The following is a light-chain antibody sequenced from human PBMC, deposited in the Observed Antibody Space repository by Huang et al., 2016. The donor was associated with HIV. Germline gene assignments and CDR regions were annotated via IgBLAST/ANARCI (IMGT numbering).Light chain of an antibody. V-gene: IGKV2D-29*01. CDR2: EVS. Sequence: DIVMNQTQLSLSVTPGQPASISCKSSLSLVHNDGKTYFYCYLQKHGQPPHRLIYEVSSRFSGVPDRFSVSGSRTDFTLKISRVEDEDVGVDYCMLSIQLPVTFGQGTRQEMK. J-gene: IGKJ5*01. CDR3: MLSIQLPVT. CDR1: LSLVHNDGKTY.